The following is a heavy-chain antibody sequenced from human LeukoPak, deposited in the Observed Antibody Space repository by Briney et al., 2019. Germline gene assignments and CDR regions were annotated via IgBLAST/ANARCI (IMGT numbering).Heavy chain of an antibody. CDR1: GFTFDDYG. D-gene: IGHD1-1*01. J-gene: IGHJ6*03. V-gene: IGHV3-20*04. CDR2: INWNGGST. CDR3: ARYNWNANYMDV. Sequence: GGSLRLSCAASGFTFDDYGMSWVRQAPGKGLEWVSGINWNGGSTGYADSVKGRFTISRDNAKNSLYLQMNSLRAEDTASYYCARYNWNANYMDVWGKGTTVTVSS.